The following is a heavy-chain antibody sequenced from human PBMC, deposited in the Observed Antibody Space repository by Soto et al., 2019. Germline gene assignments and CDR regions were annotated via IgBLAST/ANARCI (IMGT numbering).Heavy chain of an antibody. CDR1: GVSISSGGYY. Sequence: QVQLQESGPGLVKPSQTLSLTCTVSGVSISSGGYYWSWIRQHPGKGLEWIGYIYYSGSTYYNPSLKSRVTISVDASKNQFSLKLSSVTAADTAVYYGARGEPSIAARCSWFDPWGQGTLVTVSS. J-gene: IGHJ5*02. D-gene: IGHD6-6*01. CDR3: ARGEPSIAARCSWFDP. V-gene: IGHV4-31*03. CDR2: IYYSGST.